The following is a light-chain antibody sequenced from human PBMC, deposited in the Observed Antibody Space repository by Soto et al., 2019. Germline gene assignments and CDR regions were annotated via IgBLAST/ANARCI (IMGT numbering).Light chain of an antibody. V-gene: IGLV2-14*03. CDR2: DVS. Sequence: QSVLTKPASVYGSPGQSITISCNGTSSDVGGNKYVSWYQHYPGKAPKLMICDVSNRPSGVSNRFSGSKSGNTASLTISGLQAEDEADYYCSAFTGTTYVFGTGTKVTVL. CDR1: SSDVGGNKY. J-gene: IGLJ1*01. CDR3: SAFTGTTYV.